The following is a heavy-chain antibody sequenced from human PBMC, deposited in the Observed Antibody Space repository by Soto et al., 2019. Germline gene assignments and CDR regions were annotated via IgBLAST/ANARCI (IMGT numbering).Heavy chain of an antibody. V-gene: IGHV1-69*13. Sequence: SVKVSCKASGGLYSSHARSWVRQAPGQGLEWLGGIIPLFGTTSYARKFQGRVTITADELTTTAYMELSSLTSEDTAIYYCARDNSSDSSGYYNSDLGYYFDYWGQGTQVTVSS. CDR1: GGLYSSHA. CDR2: IIPLFGTT. D-gene: IGHD3-22*01. J-gene: IGHJ4*02. CDR3: ARDNSSDSSGYYNSDLGYYFDY.